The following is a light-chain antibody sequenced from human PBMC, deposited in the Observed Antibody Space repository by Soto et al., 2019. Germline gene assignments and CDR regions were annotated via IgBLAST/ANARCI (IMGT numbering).Light chain of an antibody. J-gene: IGLJ3*02. Sequence: QPVLTQPPSVSGAPGQRVTISCTGASSNLGAGYDVHWYQHLPGTAPKLLIYGNTKRPSGVSDRFSGSKSGTSASLAITGLQAEDEADYYCQSHDSSLSAWVFGGGTKLTVL. CDR2: GNT. CDR3: QSHDSSLSAWV. CDR1: SSNLGAGYD. V-gene: IGLV1-40*01.